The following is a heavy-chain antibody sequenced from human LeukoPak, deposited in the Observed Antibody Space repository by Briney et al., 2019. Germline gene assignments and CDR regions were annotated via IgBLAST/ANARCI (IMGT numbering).Heavy chain of an antibody. CDR3: AKSQGSSWQIFDY. Sequence: GGSLRLSCAASKFTFSNYGMTWVRQAPGSGLEWISAVSGSGDNTYYADSVKGRFTISRDNSKDTVYLEMKTLRAEDTAVYYCAKSQGSSWQIFDYWGQGTLVTVSS. J-gene: IGHJ4*02. D-gene: IGHD6-13*01. CDR1: KFTFSNYG. V-gene: IGHV3-23*01. CDR2: VSGSGDNT.